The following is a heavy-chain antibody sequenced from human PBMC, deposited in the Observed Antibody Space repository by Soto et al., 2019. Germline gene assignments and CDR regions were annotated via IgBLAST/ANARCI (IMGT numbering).Heavy chain of an antibody. Sequence: QVQLQESGPGLVKPSETLSLTCSVSGASIAGSSYWSWIRQPAGKGLEWIGRFSLSGTTNYSPSLRSRVTMSADVSKNQFSLRLTSVTAADTALYYCARGMTPPGAPAWYYFDSWGQGTLVTVSS. V-gene: IGHV4-4*07. J-gene: IGHJ4*02. CDR3: ARGMTPPGAPAWYYFDS. CDR1: GASIAGSSY. CDR2: FSLSGTT. D-gene: IGHD2-8*02.